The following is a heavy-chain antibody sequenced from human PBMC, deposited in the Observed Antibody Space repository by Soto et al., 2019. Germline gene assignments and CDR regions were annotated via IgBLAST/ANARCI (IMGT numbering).Heavy chain of an antibody. CDR2: ISYDGSNK. Sequence: GGSLRLSCAASGFTFSSYAMHWVRQAPGKGLEWVAVISYDGSNKYYADSVKGRFTISRDNAKNSLYLQMNSLRADDTAVYYCARDSSGYDSGSDPWGQGTLVTVSS. CDR3: ARDSSGYDSGSDP. CDR1: GFTFSSYA. D-gene: IGHD5-12*01. J-gene: IGHJ5*02. V-gene: IGHV3-30-3*01.